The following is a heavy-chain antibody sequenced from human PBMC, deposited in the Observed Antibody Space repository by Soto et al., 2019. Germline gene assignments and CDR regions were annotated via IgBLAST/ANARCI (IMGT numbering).Heavy chain of an antibody. V-gene: IGHV1-3*01. Sequence: ASVKVSCKASGYTFTSYAMHWVRQAPGQRPEWMGWINAGNGNTKYSQKFQGRVTITRDTSASTAYMELSSLRSEDTAVYYCAYSSPSRYYYYMDVWGKGTTVTVSS. CDR2: INAGNGNT. CDR1: GYTFTSYA. J-gene: IGHJ6*03. D-gene: IGHD2-21*01. CDR3: AYSSPSRYYYYMDV.